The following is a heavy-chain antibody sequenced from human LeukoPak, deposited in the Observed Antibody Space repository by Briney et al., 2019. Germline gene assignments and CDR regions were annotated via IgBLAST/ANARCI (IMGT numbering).Heavy chain of an antibody. CDR2: FYSGGAT. CDR1: GFIVSANY. V-gene: IGHV3-53*01. J-gene: IGHJ6*02. Sequence: GGSLRLSCAASGFIVSANYMSWVRQTPGKGLEWVSIFYSGGATFYVDSVRGRFTISRDNSKNMLYLQMNSLRAEDTAVYYCARGRGLDVWGQGTTVTVSS. D-gene: IGHD2-15*01. CDR3: ARGRGLDV.